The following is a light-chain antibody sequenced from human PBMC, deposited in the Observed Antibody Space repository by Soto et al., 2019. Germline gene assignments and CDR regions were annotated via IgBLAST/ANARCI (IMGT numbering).Light chain of an antibody. J-gene: IGLJ2*01. CDR1: SSDVGGYNF. CDR3: CSYAGSYTL. Sequence: QPVLTQPRSVSGSPGQSVTISCTGTSSDVGGYNFVSWYQQHPGKAPHLVIYDVSQRPSGVPDRFSASKSGNTASLTISGLQAEDEADYYCCSYAGSYTLFGGGTKLTVL. V-gene: IGLV2-11*01. CDR2: DVS.